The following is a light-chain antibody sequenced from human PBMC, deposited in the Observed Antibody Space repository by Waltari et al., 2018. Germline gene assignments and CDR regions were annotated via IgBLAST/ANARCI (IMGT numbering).Light chain of an antibody. Sequence: EIVLTQSPATLSLSPGEGATLSCRASQSISSYLAWYQQKRGQAPRLLIYDASNRATGIPARFSGSGSGTDFTLTISNVEPEDFAVYYCQQHSTWPPYTFGQGTKLEIK. V-gene: IGKV3-11*01. J-gene: IGKJ2*01. CDR2: DAS. CDR3: QQHSTWPPYT. CDR1: QSISSY.